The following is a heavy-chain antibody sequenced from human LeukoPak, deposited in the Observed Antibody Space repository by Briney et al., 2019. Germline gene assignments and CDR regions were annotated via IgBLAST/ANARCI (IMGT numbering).Heavy chain of an antibody. V-gene: IGHV4-59*12. CDR2: IYPNGLT. Sequence: SETLSLTCTVSSGSMTDACWSWFRQAPGKGLEWLGFIYPNGLTEYSPPLRSRVSFSVATSKREATVRLSSVTASDTAVYYCTREGYDRSGYFLDFWGQGTLVTVSS. D-gene: IGHD3-22*01. CDR1: SGSMTDAC. CDR3: TREGYDRSGYFLDF. J-gene: IGHJ4*02.